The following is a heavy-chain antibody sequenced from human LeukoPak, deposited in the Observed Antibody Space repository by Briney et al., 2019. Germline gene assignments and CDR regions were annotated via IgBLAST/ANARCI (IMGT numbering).Heavy chain of an antibody. D-gene: IGHD3-10*01. Sequence: GRSLRLSCAASGFTFSDYGMDWVRQAPGKGLEWVTFILNDASNQYSGASLKARFTISRDNSKITLYLQMNSLRAEATALYYCVKDSEVLNYWGQGTLVTVSS. CDR2: ILNDASNQ. CDR1: GFTFSDYG. V-gene: IGHV3-30*02. J-gene: IGHJ4*02. CDR3: VKDSEVLNY.